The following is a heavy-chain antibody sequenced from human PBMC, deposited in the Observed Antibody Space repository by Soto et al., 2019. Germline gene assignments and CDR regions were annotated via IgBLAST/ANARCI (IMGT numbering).Heavy chain of an antibody. CDR1: GYDLTAYD. Sequence: XPVKVSCNASGYDLTAYDINWVRQASGQGLEWMGWMNPINGAAGSARRFQGRVSMTRNTATGTAYLELTSLRSDDTAVYYCGRGPSPRAPAGATPYYYAMDVWGQGTTVTVSS. V-gene: IGHV1-8*02. D-gene: IGHD2-15*01. J-gene: IGHJ6*02. CDR2: MNPINGAA. CDR3: GRGPSPRAPAGATPYYYAMDV.